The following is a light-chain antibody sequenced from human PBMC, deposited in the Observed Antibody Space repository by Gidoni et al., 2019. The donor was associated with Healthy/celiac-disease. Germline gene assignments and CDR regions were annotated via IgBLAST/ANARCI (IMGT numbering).Light chain of an antibody. J-gene: IGLJ2*01. CDR2: EVS. CDR3: SSYTSNSTRV. CDR1: SSDVGGYNY. V-gene: IGLV2-14*01. Sequence: QSALTQPASVSGSPGLPITISCTGTSSDVGGYNYVSWYQHYPGKAPKLMIYEVSNRPSGVSHRFSGSKSGNTASLTISGLQAEDEAEYYCSSYTSNSTRVFGGGTKLTVL.